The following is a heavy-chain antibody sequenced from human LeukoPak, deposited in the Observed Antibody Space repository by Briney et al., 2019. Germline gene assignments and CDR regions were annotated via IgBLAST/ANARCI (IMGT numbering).Heavy chain of an antibody. CDR1: GGTFSSYA. V-gene: IGHV1-69*04. CDR2: IIPILGMA. D-gene: IGHD3-22*01. Sequence: SVKVSCKASGGTFSSYAISWVRQAPGQGLEWMGRIIPILGMANYAQKFQGRVTITADKSTSTAYMELSSLRSEDTAVYYCARVVDDSRSDYFDYWGQGTLVTVSS. CDR3: ARVVDDSRSDYFDY. J-gene: IGHJ4*02.